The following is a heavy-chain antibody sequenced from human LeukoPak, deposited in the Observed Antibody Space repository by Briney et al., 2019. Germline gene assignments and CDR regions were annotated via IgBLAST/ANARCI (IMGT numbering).Heavy chain of an antibody. CDR1: GFTFSSYE. D-gene: IGHD5-12*01. V-gene: IGHV3-48*03. CDR2: ISSSGSTI. Sequence: GGSLRLSCAASGFTFSSYEMNWVRQAPGKGLEWVSYISSSGSTIYYADSVKGRFTISRDNAKNSLYLQMNSLRAEDTAVYYCARGGRWLRLPKPFDYWGQGTLVTVPS. J-gene: IGHJ4*02. CDR3: ARGGRWLRLPKPFDY.